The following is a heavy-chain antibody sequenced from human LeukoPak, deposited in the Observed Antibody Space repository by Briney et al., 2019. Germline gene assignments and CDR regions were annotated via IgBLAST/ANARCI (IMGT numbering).Heavy chain of an antibody. D-gene: IGHD3-10*01. CDR1: GFSLTDYS. CDR2: LSPSTGAI. V-gene: IGHV3-48*02. CDR3: ARSGKPYGPDV. Sequence: GGSLRLSCAASGFSLTDYSMNWVRQAPGKGLEWLSYLSPSTGAISYADSVKGRFTISKDNARNSLYLQMNSLREEDTAVYYCARSGKPYGPDVWGQGTTVTVSS. J-gene: IGHJ6*02.